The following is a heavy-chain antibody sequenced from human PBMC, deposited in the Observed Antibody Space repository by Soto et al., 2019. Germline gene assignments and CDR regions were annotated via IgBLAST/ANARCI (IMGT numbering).Heavy chain of an antibody. CDR2: IYWDDDK. J-gene: IGHJ4*02. D-gene: IGHD4-17*01. CDR3: AHSSHGDYGVGLIY. CDR1: GFSLSTSGVG. V-gene: IGHV2-5*02. Sequence: QITLKESGPTLVKPTQPLTLTCTFSGFSLSTSGVGVGWIRQPPGKALEWLALIYWDDDKRYSPSLKSRLTITKDTSKNQVVLTMTNMDPVDTATYYCAHSSHGDYGVGLIYWGQGTLVTVSS.